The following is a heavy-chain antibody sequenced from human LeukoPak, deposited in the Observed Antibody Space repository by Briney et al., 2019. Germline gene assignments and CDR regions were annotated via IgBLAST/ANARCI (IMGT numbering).Heavy chain of an antibody. CDR3: ARCSAAAISSIDY. V-gene: IGHV4-34*01. CDR1: GGSFSGYY. J-gene: IGHJ4*02. Sequence: SETLSLTCAVYGGSFSGYYWSWIRQPPGKGLEWIGEINHSGSTNYNPSLKSRVTISVDTSKNQFSLKLSSVTAAGTAVYYCARCSAAAISSIDYWGQGTLVTVSS. D-gene: IGHD2-2*02. CDR2: INHSGST.